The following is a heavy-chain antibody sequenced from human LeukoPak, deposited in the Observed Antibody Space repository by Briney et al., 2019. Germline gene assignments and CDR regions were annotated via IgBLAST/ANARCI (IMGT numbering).Heavy chain of an antibody. CDR1: GGSISSSSYY. D-gene: IGHD5-24*01. CDR2: INYSGNT. V-gene: IGHV4-39*07. J-gene: IGHJ4*02. CDR3: ASIHVGRDGYTYPFDY. Sequence: NASETLSLTCTVSGGSISSSSYYWGWIRQPPGKGLQWIGSINYSGNTYYNPSLKSRVTISVDTSKNQFSLKLSSVTAADTAVYYCASIHVGRDGYTYPFDYWGQGTLVTVSS.